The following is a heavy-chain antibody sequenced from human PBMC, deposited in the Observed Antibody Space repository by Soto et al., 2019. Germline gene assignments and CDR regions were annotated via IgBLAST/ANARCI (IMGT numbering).Heavy chain of an antibody. D-gene: IGHD5-12*01. CDR1: GFTFSSYG. CDR3: TLGGYDSLYGKDV. J-gene: IGHJ6*02. V-gene: IGHV3-30*03. Sequence: PGGSLRLSCAASGFTFSSYGMHWVRQAPGKGLEWVAVISYDGSNKYYADSVEGRFTISRDNSKNTLYLQMNSLRAEDTAVYYCTLGGYDSLYGKDVWGQGTTVTVSS. CDR2: ISYDGSNK.